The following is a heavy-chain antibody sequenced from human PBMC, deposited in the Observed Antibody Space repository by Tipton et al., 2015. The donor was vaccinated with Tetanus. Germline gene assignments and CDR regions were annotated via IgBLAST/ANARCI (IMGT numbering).Heavy chain of an antibody. CDR2: IIPIFGTA. CDR3: ARMEEMATMVPDY. CDR1: GGTFSSYA. J-gene: IGHJ4*02. D-gene: IGHD5-24*01. Sequence: QLVQSGPEVKKPGSSVKVSCKASGGTFSSYAISWVRQAPGQGLEWMGGIIPIFGTANYAQKFQGRVTITADESTSTAYMELRSLRSDDAAVYYCARMEEMATMVPDYWGQGPLVTVSS. V-gene: IGHV1-69*01.